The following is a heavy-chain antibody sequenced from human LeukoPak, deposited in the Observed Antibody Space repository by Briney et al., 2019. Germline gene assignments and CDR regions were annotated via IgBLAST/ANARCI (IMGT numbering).Heavy chain of an antibody. CDR2: IYWDDDK. CDR1: GFFLAGSGVG. CDR3: ARRRQITTVDNSYYFDY. V-gene: IGHV2-5*02. J-gene: IGHJ4*02. Sequence: SGPTLVKPTQTLTLTCTFSGFFLAGSGVGVAWVRQPPGKALEWLALIYWDDDKRYRPSLKSRLTITKDTSKNQVVLTMTNVEPVDTATYYCARRRQITTVDNSYYFDYWGQGTLVTVSS. D-gene: IGHD1-1*01.